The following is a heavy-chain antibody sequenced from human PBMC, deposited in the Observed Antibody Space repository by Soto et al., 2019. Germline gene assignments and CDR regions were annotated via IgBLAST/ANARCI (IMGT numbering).Heavy chain of an antibody. CDR2: IARDGETT. J-gene: IGHJ4*02. V-gene: IGHV3-48*03. D-gene: IGHD3-16*01. CDR1: GFSFSDYE. Sequence: GGSLRLSCEASGFSFSDYEMNWVRQFPGEGLEWVAYIARDGETTFYADSVEGRFVVSRDNAKNSLFLQMDRLTGDDTAVYFCERDTPPGELDYWGQGSLVTVYS. CDR3: ERDTPPGELDY.